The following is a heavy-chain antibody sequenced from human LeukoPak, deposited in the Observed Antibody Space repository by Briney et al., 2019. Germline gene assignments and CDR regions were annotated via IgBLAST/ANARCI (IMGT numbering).Heavy chain of an antibody. Sequence: SETLSLTCIVSGGSISSYSWSWIRQPAGKGLEWIGRIYTSGSTNYNPSLKSRVTMSKDPSKNQFSLRLSSVTAADTAVYYCASGLPYGSENFDYWGQGTLVTVSS. CDR3: ASGLPYGSENFDY. CDR1: GGSISSYS. J-gene: IGHJ4*02. CDR2: IYTSGST. D-gene: IGHD3-10*01. V-gene: IGHV4-4*07.